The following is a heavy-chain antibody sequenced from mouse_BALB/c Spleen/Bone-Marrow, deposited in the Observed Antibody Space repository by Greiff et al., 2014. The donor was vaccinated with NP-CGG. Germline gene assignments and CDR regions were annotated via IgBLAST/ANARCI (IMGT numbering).Heavy chain of an antibody. CDR2: IRLKSNNYAT. V-gene: IGHV6-6*02. CDR3: TRGYYWGYFDV. J-gene: IGHJ1*01. CDR1: GFTFSNYW. Sequence: EVNLVESGGGLVQPGGSMKLSCVASGFTFSNYWMNWVRQSPEKGLEWVAEIRLKSNNYATHYAESVKGWFTISRDDSKSSVYLQMNNLRAEDTGIYYCTRGYYWGYFDVWGAGTTVTVSS. D-gene: IGHD2-3*01.